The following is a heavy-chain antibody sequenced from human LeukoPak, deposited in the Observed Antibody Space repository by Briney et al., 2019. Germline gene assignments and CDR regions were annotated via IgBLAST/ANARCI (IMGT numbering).Heavy chain of an antibody. CDR1: GGSISSYY. V-gene: IGHV4-59*01. CDR2: IYYSGST. J-gene: IGHJ6*03. Sequence: PSETLTLTCTVSGGSISSYYWSWIRQPPGKGLEWIGYIYYSGSTNYNPSLKSRVTISVDTSKNQFSLKLSSVTAADTAVYYCARTTEAHSWRTRYYDYYMDVWGKGTTVTVSS. CDR3: ARTTEAHSWRTRYYDYYMDV. D-gene: IGHD6-13*01.